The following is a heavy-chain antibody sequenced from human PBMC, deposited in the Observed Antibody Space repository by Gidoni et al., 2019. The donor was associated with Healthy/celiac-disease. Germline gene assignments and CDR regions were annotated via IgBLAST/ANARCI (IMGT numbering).Heavy chain of an antibody. Sequence: QVQLQESGPGLVKPSENLSLTCTVSGGSISSYYWSWIRQPAGKGLEWIGRIYTSVSTNYNPSLKSRVTMSVDTSKNQFSLKLSSVTAADTAVYYCAREPLTYYYDSSGYSFPNDAFDIWGQGTMVTVSS. CDR2: IYTSVST. J-gene: IGHJ3*02. V-gene: IGHV4-4*07. CDR3: AREPLTYYYDSSGYSFPNDAFDI. D-gene: IGHD3-22*01. CDR1: GGSISSYY.